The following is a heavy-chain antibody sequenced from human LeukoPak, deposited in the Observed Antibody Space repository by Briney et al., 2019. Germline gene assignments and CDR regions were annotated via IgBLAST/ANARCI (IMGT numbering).Heavy chain of an antibody. Sequence: PGGSLRLSCAASGFTFSNYAMHWVRQAPGKGLEWVAGVSDDGSNKYSADSVKGRFIISRDNSKNTLYLQMNSLTTEDTAVYYCAKDLIARVRGSPMDVWGQGTRVIVSS. CDR3: AKDLIARVRGSPMDV. CDR2: VSDDGSNK. CDR1: GFTFSNYA. D-gene: IGHD3-10*01. V-gene: IGHV3-30-3*01. J-gene: IGHJ6*02.